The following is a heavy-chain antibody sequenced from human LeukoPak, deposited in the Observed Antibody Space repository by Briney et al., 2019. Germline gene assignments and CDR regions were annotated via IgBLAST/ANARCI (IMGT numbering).Heavy chain of an antibody. CDR2: INPSGGST. J-gene: IGHJ5*02. CDR3: ARALCGSGPDNWFDP. V-gene: IGHV1-46*01. CDR1: GYTFTSYY. D-gene: IGHD3-10*01. Sequence: ASVKVSCKASGYTFTSYYMHWVRQAPGQGLEWMGIINPSGGSTSYAQKFQGRVTMTRDMSTSTVYMELSSLRSEDTAVYYCARALCGSGPDNWFDPWGQGTLVTVSS.